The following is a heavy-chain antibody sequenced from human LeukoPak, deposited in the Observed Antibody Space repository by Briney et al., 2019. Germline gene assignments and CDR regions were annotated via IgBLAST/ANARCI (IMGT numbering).Heavy chain of an antibody. Sequence: GASVKVSCKASGGTFSSYAISWVRQAPGQGLEWMGWINPNSGGTNYAQKFQGRVTMTRDTSISTAYMELSRLRSDDTAVYYCARAYYGSGSPLDYWGQGTLVTVSS. CDR2: INPNSGGT. V-gene: IGHV1-2*02. CDR1: GGTFSSYA. CDR3: ARAYYGSGSPLDY. D-gene: IGHD3-10*01. J-gene: IGHJ4*02.